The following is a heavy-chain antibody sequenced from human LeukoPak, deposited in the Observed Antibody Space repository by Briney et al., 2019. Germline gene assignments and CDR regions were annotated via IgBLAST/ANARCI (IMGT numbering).Heavy chain of an antibody. CDR1: GFTFSSYA. Sequence: GGSLRLSCAASGFTFSSYAMSWVRQAPGKGLEWVSAISGSGGSTYYADSVKGRFTISRDNSKNTLYLQMNGLRAEDTAVYYCAKAPDVDIVATTYLDYWGQGTLVTVSS. D-gene: IGHD5-12*01. J-gene: IGHJ4*02. CDR3: AKAPDVDIVATTYLDY. V-gene: IGHV3-23*01. CDR2: ISGSGGST.